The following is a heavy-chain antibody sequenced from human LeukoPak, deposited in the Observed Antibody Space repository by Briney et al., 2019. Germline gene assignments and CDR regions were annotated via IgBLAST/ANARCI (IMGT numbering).Heavy chain of an antibody. J-gene: IGHJ6*03. D-gene: IGHD6-13*01. V-gene: IGHV1-2*02. CDR3: ARAYRSLYYYYYYMDV. CDR2: INPNIGGT. Sequence: ASVKVSCKASGYTFTVYYMHWVRQAPGQGLEWMVWINPNIGGTNYAQKFQVRVTLTRNTAISTAYMALSSLRSEDTAVYYCARAYRSLYYYYYYMDVWGKGTTVTISS. CDR1: GYTFTVYY.